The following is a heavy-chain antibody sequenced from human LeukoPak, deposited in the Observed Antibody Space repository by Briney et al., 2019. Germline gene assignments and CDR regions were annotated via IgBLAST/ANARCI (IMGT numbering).Heavy chain of an antibody. J-gene: IGHJ6*03. CDR2: ISWNSGSI. CDR1: GFTFDDYA. CDR3: ARLLYYMSEYYYYYMDV. Sequence: GGSLRLSCAASGFTFDDYAMHWVRQAPGKGLEWVSGISWNSGSIGYADSVKGRFTISRDNAKNSLYLQMNSLRVEDTAIYYCARLLYYMSEYYYYYMDVWGKGTTVTVSS. V-gene: IGHV3-9*01. D-gene: IGHD3-10*01.